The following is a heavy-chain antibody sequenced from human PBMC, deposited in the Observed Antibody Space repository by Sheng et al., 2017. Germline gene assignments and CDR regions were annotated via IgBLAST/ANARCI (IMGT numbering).Heavy chain of an antibody. J-gene: IGHJ5*02. V-gene: IGHV3-30-3*01. CDR1: GFTFSSYA. CDR3: AREKLAGGSYYVVTPFDP. Sequence: QVQLVESGGGVVQPGRSLRLSCAASGFTFSSYAMHWVRQAPGKGLEWVAVISYDGSNKYYADSVKGRFTISRDNSKNTLYLQMNSLRAEDTAVYYCAREKLAGGSYYVVTPFDPWGQGTLVTVSS. D-gene: IGHD1-26*01. CDR2: ISYDGSNK.